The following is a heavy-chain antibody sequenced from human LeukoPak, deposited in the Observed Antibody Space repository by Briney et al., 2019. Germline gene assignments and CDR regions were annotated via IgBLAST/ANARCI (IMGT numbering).Heavy chain of an antibody. D-gene: IGHD5-18*01. CDR3: AREGRYSYGPKCWFDP. CDR1: GYTFTSYA. V-gene: IGHV7-4-1*02. J-gene: IGHJ5*02. Sequence: ASVTVSCKDSGYTFTSYAMNWVRQAPGQGLEWMGWINTNTGNPTYAQGFTGRFVFSLDTSVSTAYLQISSLKAEDTAVYYCAREGRYSYGPKCWFDPWGQGTLVTVSS. CDR2: INTNTGNP.